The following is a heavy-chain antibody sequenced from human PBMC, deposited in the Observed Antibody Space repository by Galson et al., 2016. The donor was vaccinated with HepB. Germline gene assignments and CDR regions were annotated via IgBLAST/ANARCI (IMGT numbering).Heavy chain of an antibody. CDR3: ARMAGTLGHCTTNTCYGATVSFDS. CDR2: IYFIWTT. Sequence: SETLSLTCSVSGGSISSPSHFWGWIRQPPGKGLEWIANIYFIWTTYYNPSPKSRVTISVATSKKKFSLKLNSVTAADTAVYYCARMAGTLGHCTTNTCYGATVSFDSWGHGTLVTVSS. CDR1: GGSISSPSHF. D-gene: IGHD1-26*01. V-gene: IGHV4-39*01. J-gene: IGHJ4*01.